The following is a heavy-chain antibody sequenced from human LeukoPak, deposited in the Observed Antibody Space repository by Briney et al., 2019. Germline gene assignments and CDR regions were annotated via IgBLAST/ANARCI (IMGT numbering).Heavy chain of an antibody. CDR1: GYTFTNYG. CDR3: ARDLVDGVGAPGAY. CDR2: INTYNGNT. V-gene: IGHV1-18*01. Sequence: AAVKVSCKASGYTFTNYGITWMRQAPGQGREWMGWINTYNGNTNYAQKLQGRVTITTDTSTSTAYLELRSLRSDDTAVFYCARDLVDGVGAPGAYWGQGALVTVSS. J-gene: IGHJ4*02. D-gene: IGHD1-26*01.